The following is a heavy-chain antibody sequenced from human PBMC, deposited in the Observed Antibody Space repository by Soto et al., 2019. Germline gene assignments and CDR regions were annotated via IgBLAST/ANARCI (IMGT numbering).Heavy chain of an antibody. V-gene: IGHV1-69*02. CDR3: AKPGTGYCSSTSCVDDAFDI. Sequence: SVKVSCKASGGTFSSYTISWVRQAPGQGLEWMGRIIPILGIANYAQKFQGRVTITADKSTGTAYMELSSLRSEDTAVYYCAKPGTGYCSSTSCVDDAFDIWGQGTMVTVSS. CDR1: GGTFSSYT. J-gene: IGHJ3*02. CDR2: IIPILGIA. D-gene: IGHD2-2*03.